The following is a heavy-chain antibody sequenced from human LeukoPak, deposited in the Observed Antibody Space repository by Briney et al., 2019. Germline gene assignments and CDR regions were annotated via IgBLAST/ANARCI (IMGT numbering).Heavy chain of an antibody. CDR3: ARDPYSSGWYKDAFDI. Sequence: PGESLRLSCAASGFTLSSYSMNWVRQAPGKGLEWVSSISGSSSYINYADSVKGRFTISRDNAQNSLFLQLNSLRAEDTAVYYCARDPYSSGWYKDAFDIWGQGTMVTVSS. V-gene: IGHV3-21*01. CDR1: GFTLSSYS. J-gene: IGHJ3*02. D-gene: IGHD6-19*01. CDR2: ISGSSSYI.